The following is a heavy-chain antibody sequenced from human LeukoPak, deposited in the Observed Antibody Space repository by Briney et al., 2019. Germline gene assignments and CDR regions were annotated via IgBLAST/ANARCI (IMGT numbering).Heavy chain of an antibody. D-gene: IGHD2-8*02. CDR3: ARGYCTGGVCPDGFDI. J-gene: IGHJ3*02. V-gene: IGHV4-61*01. CDR2: IYYSGST. CDR1: GGSLSSGIYY. Sequence: SETLSLACTVSGGSLSSGIYYWSWIRQPPGKGPEWIGYIYYSGSTNYNPSLKSRVTMSVETSKNQFSLKVTSVNAADTAVYYCARGYCTGGVCPDGFDIWGQGTMVTVSS.